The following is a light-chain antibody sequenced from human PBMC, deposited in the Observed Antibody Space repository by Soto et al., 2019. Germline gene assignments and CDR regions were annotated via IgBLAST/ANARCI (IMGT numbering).Light chain of an antibody. CDR2: AAS. CDR3: QQSYSTPRT. Sequence: DIQMTQSPSSLSASVGDRVTITCRASQSISSYLNWYQQKPGKAPKLLIYAASSLQSGVPSRFSGSGSGTDFTITISSLQPEDFATYYCQQSYSTPRTFGQGTKVEI. J-gene: IGKJ1*01. CDR1: QSISSY. V-gene: IGKV1-39*01.